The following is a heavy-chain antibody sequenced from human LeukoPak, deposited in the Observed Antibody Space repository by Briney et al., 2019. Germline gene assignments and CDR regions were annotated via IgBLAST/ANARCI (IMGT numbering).Heavy chain of an antibody. Sequence: PGGSLTLSCAASGLSFTDSGFHWVRHASGKGLEWVARIANEATNYAKAYAASVKSRFTISRDNSKNTAYLQMTSLETEDTAVYYCVRHRAAGIGETWFDPWGQGTLVTVSS. V-gene: IGHV3-73*01. D-gene: IGHD3-10*01. CDR1: GLSFTDSG. J-gene: IGHJ5*02. CDR2: IANEATNYAK. CDR3: VRHRAAGIGETWFDP.